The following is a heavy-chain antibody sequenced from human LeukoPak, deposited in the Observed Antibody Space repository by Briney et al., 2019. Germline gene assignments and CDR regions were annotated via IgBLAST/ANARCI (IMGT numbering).Heavy chain of an antibody. D-gene: IGHD2-8*01. Sequence: GGSLRLSCAASGFTFSSYAMHWVRQAPGKGLEWVAAISYDGSNKYYADSVKGRFTISRDNSKNTLFLQVDSLRPEDTAVYYCARGTAVYASWINYWGQGTLVTVSS. J-gene: IGHJ4*02. CDR3: ARGTAVYASWINY. V-gene: IGHV3-30-3*01. CDR1: GFTFSSYA. CDR2: ISYDGSNK.